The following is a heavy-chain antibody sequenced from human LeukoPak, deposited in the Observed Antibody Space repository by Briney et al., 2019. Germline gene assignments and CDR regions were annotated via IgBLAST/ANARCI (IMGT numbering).Heavy chain of an antibody. CDR3: ARDELDIVVVPAAMGSDY. V-gene: IGHV3-21*01. J-gene: IGHJ4*02. Sequence: GGSLRLSYAASGFTFSSYSMNWVRQAPGKGLEWVSSISSSSSYIYYADSVKGRFTISRDNAKNSLYLQMNSLRAEDTAVYYCARDELDIVVVPAAMGSDYWGQGTLVTVSS. CDR2: ISSSSSYI. D-gene: IGHD2-2*01. CDR1: GFTFSSYS.